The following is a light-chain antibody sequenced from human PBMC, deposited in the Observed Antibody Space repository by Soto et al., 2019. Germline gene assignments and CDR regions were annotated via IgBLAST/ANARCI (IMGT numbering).Light chain of an antibody. CDR2: GSS. Sequence: IVMTQSPATLSVSPGERVTLSCRASQNVGTNLAWYQQKPCQTPRLLIYGSSTSATGIPATFSGSGSGTDFTLTISSLQSEESAVYYCQQYNNWGLSFGGGTKVEIK. CDR3: QQYNNWGLS. J-gene: IGKJ4*01. CDR1: QNVGTN. V-gene: IGKV3D-15*01.